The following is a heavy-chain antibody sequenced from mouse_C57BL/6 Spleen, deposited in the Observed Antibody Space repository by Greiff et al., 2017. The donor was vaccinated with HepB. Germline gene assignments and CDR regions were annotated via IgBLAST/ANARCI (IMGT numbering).Heavy chain of an antibody. Sequence: EVQGVESGGDLVKPGGSLKLSCAASGFTFSSYGMSWVRQTPDKRLEWVATISSGGSYTYYPDSVKGRFTISRDNAKNTLYLQMSSLKSEDTAMYYCARPVTTVVEGAMDYWGQGTSVTVSS. J-gene: IGHJ4*01. CDR2: ISSGGSYT. V-gene: IGHV5-6*01. CDR3: ARPVTTVVEGAMDY. D-gene: IGHD1-1*01. CDR1: GFTFSSYG.